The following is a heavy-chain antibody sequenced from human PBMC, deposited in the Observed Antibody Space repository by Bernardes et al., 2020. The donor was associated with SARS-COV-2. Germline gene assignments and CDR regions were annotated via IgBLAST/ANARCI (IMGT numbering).Heavy chain of an antibody. CDR3: ARGKLLWFGELADAFDI. Sequence: SETLSLTCTVSGGSISSGSYYWSWIRQPAGKGLEWIGRIYTSGSTNYNPSLKSRVTISVDTSKNQFSLKLSSVTAADTAVYYCARGKLLWFGELADAFDIWGQGTMVTVSS. D-gene: IGHD3-10*01. V-gene: IGHV4-61*02. J-gene: IGHJ3*02. CDR2: IYTSGST. CDR1: GGSISSGSYY.